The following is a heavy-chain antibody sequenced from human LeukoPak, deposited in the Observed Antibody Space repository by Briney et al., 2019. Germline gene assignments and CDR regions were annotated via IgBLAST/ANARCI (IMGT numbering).Heavy chain of an antibody. J-gene: IGHJ5*02. V-gene: IGHV4-39*01. CDR1: GGSISSSNYY. Sequence: SETLSLTCTVSGGSISSSNYYWGWIRQPPGKGLEWIGDIYYSASTYYNPSLKSRVTISVDTSKNQFSLKLSSVTAADTAVYYCARLDGYCSGGSCYSVIFVDPWGQGTLVTVSS. D-gene: IGHD2-15*01. CDR3: ARLDGYCSGGSCYSVIFVDP. CDR2: IYYSAST.